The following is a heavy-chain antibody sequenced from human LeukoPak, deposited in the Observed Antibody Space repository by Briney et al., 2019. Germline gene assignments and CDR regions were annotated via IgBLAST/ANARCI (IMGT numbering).Heavy chain of an antibody. Sequence: SGTLSLTCTVSGGSISSYYWSWIRQPPGKGLEWIGYIYHSGSTNYNPSLKSRVTISVDTSKNQFSLKLSSVTAADTAVYYCATLKTYYYDSSGYQYYYYMDVWGKGTTVTVSS. CDR1: GGSISSYY. CDR2: IYHSGST. D-gene: IGHD3-22*01. V-gene: IGHV4-59*01. J-gene: IGHJ6*03. CDR3: ATLKTYYYDSSGYQYYYYMDV.